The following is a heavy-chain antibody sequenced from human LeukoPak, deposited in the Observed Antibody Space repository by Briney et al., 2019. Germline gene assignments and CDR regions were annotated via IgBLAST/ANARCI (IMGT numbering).Heavy chain of an antibody. J-gene: IGHJ5*02. CDR3: ARRKKRVSWFDP. V-gene: IGHV4-34*01. CDR1: GGSFSGYY. Sequence: PSETLSLTCAVYGGSFSGYYWSWIRQPPGKGLEWIGEINHSGSTNYNPSLKSRVTISVDTSKNQFSLKLSSVTAADTAVYYCARRKKRVSWFDPWGQGTLVTVSS. D-gene: IGHD6-13*01. CDR2: INHSGST.